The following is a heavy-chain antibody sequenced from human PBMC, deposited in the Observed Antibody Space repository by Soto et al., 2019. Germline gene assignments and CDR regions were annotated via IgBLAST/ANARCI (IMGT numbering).Heavy chain of an antibody. Sequence: EVQLVESGGGLVQPGGSLRLSCAASGFTFSSYSMNWVRQAPGKGLEWVSSISSSSSYIYYADSVKGRFTISRDNAKNSLYLQMNSLRAEDTAVYYCARDCSDYVWGSYRFDYWYFDLWGRGTLVTVSS. CDR1: GFTFSSYS. CDR3: ARDCSDYVWGSYRFDYWYFDL. D-gene: IGHD3-16*02. CDR2: ISSSSSYI. J-gene: IGHJ2*01. V-gene: IGHV3-21*01.